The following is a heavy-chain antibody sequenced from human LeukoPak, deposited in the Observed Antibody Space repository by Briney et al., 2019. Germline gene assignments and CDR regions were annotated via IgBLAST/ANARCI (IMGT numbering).Heavy chain of an antibody. CDR1: GFTFNNYN. V-gene: IGHV3-21*01. CDR2: ISSISSSYI. Sequence: GGSLRLSCAASGFTFNNYNMNWVRQAPGKGLEWVSSISSISSSYIYYADSVKGRFTISRDNAKNSLYLQMNSLRAEDTAVYYCATDLFDYMDVWGKGTTVTVSS. D-gene: IGHD2-21*01. J-gene: IGHJ6*03. CDR3: ATDLFDYMDV.